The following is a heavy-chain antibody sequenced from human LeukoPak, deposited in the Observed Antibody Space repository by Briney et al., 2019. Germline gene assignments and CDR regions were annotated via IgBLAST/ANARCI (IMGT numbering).Heavy chain of an antibody. CDR3: AKEGDYDFWSGYLGHFDY. V-gene: IGHV3-23*01. CDR1: GFTFSGYA. CDR2: ISGSGGST. D-gene: IGHD3-3*01. Sequence: GGSLRLSCAASGFTFSGYAMSWVRQAPGKGLEWVSAISGSGGSTYYADSVKGRFTISRDNSKNTLYLQMNSLRAEDTAVYYCAKEGDYDFWSGYLGHFDYWGQGTLVTVSS. J-gene: IGHJ4*02.